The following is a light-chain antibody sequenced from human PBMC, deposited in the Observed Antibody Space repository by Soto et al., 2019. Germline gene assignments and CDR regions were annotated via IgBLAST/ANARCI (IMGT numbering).Light chain of an antibody. V-gene: IGKV3-20*01. CDR2: GAS. J-gene: IGKJ4*01. CDR1: RSVSSNF. Sequence: EIVLTQSPGTLSLSPGGRATLSCRASRSVSSNFLAWYQQKPGQAPRLLIYGASSGATGIPDRFGGSGSGTDFTLTISRLEPEDFAVYYCQQYGSSPPLTFGGGTRVEIK. CDR3: QQYGSSPPLT.